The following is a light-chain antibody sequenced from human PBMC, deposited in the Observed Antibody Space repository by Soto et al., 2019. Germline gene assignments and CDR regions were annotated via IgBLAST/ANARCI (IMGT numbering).Light chain of an antibody. Sequence: QSALTQPASVSGSPGQSITIACTGTSSDVGNYIFVSWYRQHQGKASKLMIYDINNRPSGVSNRFSGSKSGNTASLTNSGLQAEDEADYYCVSYTTGASYVFGTGTKLTVL. CDR3: VSYTTGASYV. V-gene: IGLV2-14*01. J-gene: IGLJ1*01. CDR2: DIN. CDR1: SSDVGNYIF.